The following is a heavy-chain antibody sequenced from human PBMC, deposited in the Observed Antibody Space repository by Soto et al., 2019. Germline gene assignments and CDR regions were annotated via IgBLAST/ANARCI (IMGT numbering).Heavy chain of an antibody. D-gene: IGHD6-25*01. Sequence: GASVKVSCKASGYTFTSYGISWVRQATGQGLEWMGWMNPNSGNTSYAQKFQGRVTMTTNTSIGTAYMELSSLRSEDTAVYYCATHAAFPFDPWGQGTLVTVS. CDR1: GYTFTSYG. J-gene: IGHJ5*02. CDR2: MNPNSGNT. V-gene: IGHV1-8*02. CDR3: ATHAAFPFDP.